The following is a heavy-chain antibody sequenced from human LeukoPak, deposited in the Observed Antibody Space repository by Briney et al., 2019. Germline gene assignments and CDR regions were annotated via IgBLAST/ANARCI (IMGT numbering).Heavy chain of an antibody. V-gene: IGHV3-23*01. J-gene: IGHJ6*03. Sequence: PGGSVRLSCAASGFTFSSYAMSWVRQAPGKGLEWVSTISGNSDTTYSADSLKGRFTISRDNSKNTLYLQMNSLRAEDTAVYYCAKDGEGLSNLYYYMDVWGTGTTVTVSS. CDR1: GFTFSSYA. CDR3: AKDGEGLSNLYYYMDV. D-gene: IGHD2/OR15-2a*01. CDR2: ISGNSDTT.